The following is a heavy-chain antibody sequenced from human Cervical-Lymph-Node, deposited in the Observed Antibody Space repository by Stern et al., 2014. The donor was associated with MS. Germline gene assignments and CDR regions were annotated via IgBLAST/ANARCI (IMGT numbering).Heavy chain of an antibody. Sequence: VQLGQSGGGLVQPGGSLRLSCAASGFNFSAFDMHWVRQVTGKRLEWVSAISSAGDRYYPGSVKGRFTISRDSAKSSLYLQMNSLRAGDTAVYYCARDLPRGGGNGMDVWGQGTTVTVSS. CDR2: ISSAGDR. V-gene: IGHV3-13*01. D-gene: IGHD4-23*01. CDR3: ARDLPRGGGNGMDV. CDR1: GFNFSAFD. J-gene: IGHJ6*02.